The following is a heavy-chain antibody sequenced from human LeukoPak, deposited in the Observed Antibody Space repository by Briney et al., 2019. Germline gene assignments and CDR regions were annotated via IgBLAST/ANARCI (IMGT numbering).Heavy chain of an antibody. CDR3: ARDSSSGWFPRYCMDV. Sequence: SETLSLTCTVSGGSISSYYWSWIRQPPGKGLEWIGYIYYSGSTNYNPSLKSRVTISVDTSKNQFSLKLSSVTAADTAVYYCARDSSSGWFPRYCMDVWGKGTTVTISS. D-gene: IGHD6-19*01. V-gene: IGHV4-59*01. CDR1: GGSISSYY. J-gene: IGHJ6*03. CDR2: IYYSGST.